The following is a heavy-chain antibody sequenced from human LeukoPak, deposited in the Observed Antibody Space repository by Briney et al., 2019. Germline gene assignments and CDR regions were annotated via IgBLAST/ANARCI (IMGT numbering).Heavy chain of an antibody. Sequence: GGSLRLSCVSSGFTICTAWMSWVRQAPGKGLEWLGHIKSEGEGATTDYAAPAKGRFAISRDDSKNMIYLQMSSLKIDDTAIYYCIAHFPYFYGFDVWGKGTTVTVS. V-gene: IGHV3-15*01. J-gene: IGHJ6*04. CDR2: IKSEGEGATT. D-gene: IGHD3-3*02. CDR3: IAHFPYFYGFDV. CDR1: GFTICTAW.